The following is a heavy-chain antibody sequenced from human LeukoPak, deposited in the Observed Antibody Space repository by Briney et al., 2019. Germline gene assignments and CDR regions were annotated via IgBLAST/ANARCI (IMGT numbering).Heavy chain of an antibody. J-gene: IGHJ6*03. V-gene: IGHV4-4*07. CDR2: IYTSGST. CDR1: GGSISSYY. Sequence: SETLSLTCTVSGGSISSYYWSWIRQPAGKGLEWIGRIYTSGSTNYNPSLKSRVTMSVDTPKNQFSLKLSSVTAADTAVYYCARVRYGYCTNGVCHNYYYYYMDVWGKGTTVTVSS. D-gene: IGHD2-8*01. CDR3: ARVRYGYCTNGVCHNYYYYYMDV.